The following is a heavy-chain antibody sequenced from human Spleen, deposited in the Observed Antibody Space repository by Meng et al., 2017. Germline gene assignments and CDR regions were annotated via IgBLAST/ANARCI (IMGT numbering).Heavy chain of an antibody. J-gene: IGHJ4*02. CDR3: ARRPTGIDY. D-gene: IGHD2-8*02. CDR1: GGSFSGYD. V-gene: IGHV4-34*12. Sequence: QVQLQQWGAGLWKPSETLSLTCAVYGGSFSGYDWSWIRQPPGKGLEWLGEIIHGGSPSYSPSLKSRVTISIDTSKNQLSLMLSSVTAADTAVYYCARRPTGIDYWGQGTLVTVSS. CDR2: IIHGGSP.